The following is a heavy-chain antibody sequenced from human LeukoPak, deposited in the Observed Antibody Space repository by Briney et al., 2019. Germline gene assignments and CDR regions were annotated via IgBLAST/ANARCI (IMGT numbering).Heavy chain of an antibody. CDR1: GYSFTSYW. J-gene: IGHJ6*03. CDR2: IYPGDSDT. D-gene: IGHD3-10*01. V-gene: IGHV5-51*01. Sequence: GESLKISCKGSGYSFTSYWIGWGRQMPGKGLEWMGIIYPGDSDTRYSPSFQGQVTISADKSISTAYLQWSSLKASDTAMYYCGRRAYFGSGVGNYYYMDVWGKGTTVTVSS. CDR3: GRRAYFGSGVGNYYYMDV.